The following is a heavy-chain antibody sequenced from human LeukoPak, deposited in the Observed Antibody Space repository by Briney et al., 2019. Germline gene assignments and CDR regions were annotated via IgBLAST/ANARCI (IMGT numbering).Heavy chain of an antibody. Sequence: GGSLRLSCAASGFTFSSYSMNWVRQAPGKGLEWVSSISSSSSYIYYADSVKGRFTISRDNAKNSLYLQINSLRAEDTAVYYCASFKSTYYDSSGSDYWGQGTLVTVSS. CDR2: ISSSSSYI. D-gene: IGHD3-22*01. V-gene: IGHV3-21*01. CDR1: GFTFSSYS. J-gene: IGHJ4*02. CDR3: ASFKSTYYDSSGSDY.